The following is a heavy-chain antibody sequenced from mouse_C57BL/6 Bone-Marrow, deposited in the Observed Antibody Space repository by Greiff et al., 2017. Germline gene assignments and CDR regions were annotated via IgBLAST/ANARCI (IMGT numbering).Heavy chain of an antibody. CDR3: ARAYYWAMDY. CDR1: GYSITSGYY. V-gene: IGHV3-6*01. J-gene: IGHJ4*01. Sequence: EVQRVESGPGLVKPSQSLSLTCSVTGYSITSGYYWNWIRQFPGNKLEWMGYISYDGSNNYNPSLKNRISITRDTSKNQFFLKLNSVTTEDTATYYCARAYYWAMDYWGQGTSVTVSS. CDR2: ISYDGSN.